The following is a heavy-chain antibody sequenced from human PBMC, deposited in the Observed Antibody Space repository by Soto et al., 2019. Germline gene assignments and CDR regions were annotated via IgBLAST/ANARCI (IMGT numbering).Heavy chain of an antibody. Sequence: GGSLRLSCAASGSTFSSYAMSWVRQAPGKGLEWVSSISWNSGSILYADSVEGRFTISRDSAKNSLYLQMNSLRVEDTAFYYCAKGATYGNSANWFDPWGQGTLVTVSS. CDR1: GSTFSSYA. D-gene: IGHD1-26*01. J-gene: IGHJ5*02. CDR2: ISWNSGSI. V-gene: IGHV3-9*01. CDR3: AKGATYGNSANWFDP.